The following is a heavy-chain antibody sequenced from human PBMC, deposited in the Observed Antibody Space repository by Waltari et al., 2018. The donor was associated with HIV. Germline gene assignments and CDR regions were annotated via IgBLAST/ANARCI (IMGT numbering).Heavy chain of an antibody. CDR3: ARHVCDTAMVYGMDV. CDR1: GGSFSGYY. D-gene: IGHD5-18*01. J-gene: IGHJ6*02. CDR2: INHSGST. Sequence: QVQLQQWGAGLLKPSETLSLTCAVYGGSFSGYYWSWIRQPPGKGLEWIGEINHSGSTNYNPSLKSRVTISVDTSKNQFSLKLSSVTAADTAVYYCARHVCDTAMVYGMDVWGQGTTVTVSS. V-gene: IGHV4-34*01.